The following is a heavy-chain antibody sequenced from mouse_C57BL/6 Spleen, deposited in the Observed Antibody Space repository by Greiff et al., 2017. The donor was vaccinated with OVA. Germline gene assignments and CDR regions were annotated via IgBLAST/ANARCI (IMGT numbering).Heavy chain of an antibody. Sequence: EVKLMESGGGLVKPGGSLKLSCAASGFTFSDYGMHWVRQAPEKGLEWVAYISSGSSTIYYADTVKGRFTISRDNAKNTLFLQMTSLRSEDTAMYYCARGGSSYEEYFDYWGQGTTLTVSS. J-gene: IGHJ2*01. V-gene: IGHV5-17*01. CDR3: ARGGSSYEEYFDY. CDR2: ISSGSSTI. CDR1: GFTFSDYG. D-gene: IGHD1-1*01.